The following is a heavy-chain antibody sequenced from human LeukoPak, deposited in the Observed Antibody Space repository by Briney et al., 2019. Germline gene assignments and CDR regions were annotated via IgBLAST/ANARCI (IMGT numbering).Heavy chain of an antibody. CDR2: IYSGGST. Sequence: GWSHTVAPIASGLAASRKNVWIVGDAPSKRLEWVSVIYSGGSTYYADSVKGRFTISRDNSKNTLYLQMNSLRAEDTAVYYCARERVVAFYFDYWGQGTLVTVSS. D-gene: IGHD3-3*01. J-gene: IGHJ4*02. CDR3: ARERVVAFYFDY. CDR1: GLAASRKN. V-gene: IGHV3-53*01.